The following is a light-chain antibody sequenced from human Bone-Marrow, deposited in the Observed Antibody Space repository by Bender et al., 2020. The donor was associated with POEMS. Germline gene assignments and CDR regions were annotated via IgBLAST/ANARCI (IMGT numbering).Light chain of an antibody. CDR3: AAWDDSLSGRV. V-gene: IGLV1-36*01. J-gene: IGLJ3*02. CDR2: YDD. Sequence: VLTQPPSASGTPGQRVTISCSGSSSNIGNHGVNWYQQLPGEAPKLLIYYDDLLTPGVSDRFSASKSGTSASLAISELQSEDEALYYCAAWDDSLSGRVFGGGTKLTVL. CDR1: SSNIGNHG.